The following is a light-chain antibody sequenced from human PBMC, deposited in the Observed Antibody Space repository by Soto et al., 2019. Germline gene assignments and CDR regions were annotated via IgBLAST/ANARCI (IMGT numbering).Light chain of an antibody. CDR3: SSYTSSSTVV. Sequence: QSALTQPASVSGSPGQSITISCTGTSSDVGGYNYVSWYQHHPGKAPKLMIYDVSNRPSGVSNRFSGSTSGNTASLTIAGLQDEDEDDYYCSSYTSSSTVVFGGGTKLTVL. J-gene: IGLJ2*01. CDR1: SSDVGGYNY. CDR2: DVS. V-gene: IGLV2-14*03.